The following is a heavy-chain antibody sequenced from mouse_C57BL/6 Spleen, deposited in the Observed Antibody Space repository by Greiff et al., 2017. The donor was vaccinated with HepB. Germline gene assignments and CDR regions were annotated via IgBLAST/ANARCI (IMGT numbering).Heavy chain of an antibody. D-gene: IGHD2-2*01. J-gene: IGHJ1*03. CDR2: ISYDGSN. V-gene: IGHV3-6*01. Sequence: ESGPGLVKPSQSLSLTCSVTGYSITSGYYWNWIRQFPGNKLEWMGYISYDGSNNYNPSLKNRISITRDTSKNQFFLKLNSVTTEDTATYYCTPYYGDDDWYFDVWGTGTTVTVSS. CDR1: GYSITSGYY. CDR3: TPYYGDDDWYFDV.